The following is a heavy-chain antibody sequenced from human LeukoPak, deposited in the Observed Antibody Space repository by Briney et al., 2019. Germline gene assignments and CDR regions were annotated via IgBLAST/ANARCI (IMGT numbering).Heavy chain of an antibody. Sequence: SETLSLTCAVYGGSFSGYYWSWIRQPPGKGLEWIGKINHSGSTNYNPSLKSRVTISVDTSKNQFSLKLSSVTGADTAVYYCARGAQLRYFDWLPQDYFDYWGQGTLVTVSS. D-gene: IGHD3-9*01. V-gene: IGHV4-34*01. CDR2: INHSGST. CDR1: GGSFSGYY. CDR3: ARGAQLRYFDWLPQDYFDY. J-gene: IGHJ4*02.